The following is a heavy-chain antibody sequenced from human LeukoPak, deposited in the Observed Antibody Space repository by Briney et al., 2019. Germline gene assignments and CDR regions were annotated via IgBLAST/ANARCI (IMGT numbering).Heavy chain of an antibody. J-gene: IGHJ4*02. V-gene: IGHV3-23*01. CDR3: AKVSGFMVATSDPFDY. Sequence: PGGSLRLSCAASRFTFSNFAMSWVRQAPGKGLEWVSAISGSGGSTYYADSVKGRFTISRDNSKNTLYLQMNSLRAEDTAVYYCAKVSGFMVATSDPFDYWGQGTLVTVSS. CDR2: ISGSGGST. CDR1: RFTFSNFA. D-gene: IGHD5-12*01.